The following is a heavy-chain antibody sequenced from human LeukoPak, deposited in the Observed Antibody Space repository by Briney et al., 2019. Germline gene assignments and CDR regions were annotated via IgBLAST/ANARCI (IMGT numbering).Heavy chain of an antibody. CDR1: GDSVSSNSAA. CDR3: AREIVAVAGQYYYDNSGFWDY. D-gene: IGHD3-22*01. V-gene: IGHV6-1*01. J-gene: IGHJ4*02. Sequence: SQTLSLTCALSGDSVSSNSAAWNWIRQSPSRGLEWLGRTYYRSKWYNDYAPSLKSRITIDADTSKNQFSLQLNSVTPEDTAVYYCAREIVAVAGQYYYDNSGFWDYWGQGILVTVSS. CDR2: TYYRSKWYN.